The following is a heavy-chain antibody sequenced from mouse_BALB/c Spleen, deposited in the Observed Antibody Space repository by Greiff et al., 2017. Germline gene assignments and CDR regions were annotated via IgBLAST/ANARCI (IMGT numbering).Heavy chain of an antibody. J-gene: IGHJ4*01. Sequence: EVKLVESGGGLVQPGGSRKLSCAASGFTFSSFGMHWVRQAPEKGLEWVAYISSGSSTIYYADTVKGRFTISRDNPKNTLFLQMTSLRSEDTAMYYCASPSMDYWGQGTSVTVSS. CDR3: ASPSMDY. V-gene: IGHV5-17*02. CDR2: ISSGSSTI. CDR1: GFTFSSFG.